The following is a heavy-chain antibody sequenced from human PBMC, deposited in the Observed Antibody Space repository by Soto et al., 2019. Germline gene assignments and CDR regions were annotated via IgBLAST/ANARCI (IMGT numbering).Heavy chain of an antibody. V-gene: IGHV4-4*02. CDR1: GGSISSSNW. CDR3: ARASDGAAAGPLDY. Sequence: SETLSLTCAVSGGSISSSNWWSWVRQPPGKGLEWIGEIYHSGSTNYNPSLKSRVTISVDKSKNQFSLKLSSVTAADTAVYYCARASDGAAAGPLDYWGQGTLVTVS. J-gene: IGHJ4*02. D-gene: IGHD6-13*01. CDR2: IYHSGST.